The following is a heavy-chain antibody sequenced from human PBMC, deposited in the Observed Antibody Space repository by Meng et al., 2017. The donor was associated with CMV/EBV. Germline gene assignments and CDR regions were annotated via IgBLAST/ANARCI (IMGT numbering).Heavy chain of an antibody. CDR2: IYHSGSA. CDR3: ARGSDEAAAGTSYFDY. V-gene: IGHV4-4*02. D-gene: IGHD6-13*01. CDR1: GGSISSSNW. Sequence: GGSISSSNWWSWVRQPPGKGLEWIGEIYHSGSANYNPSLKSRVTISVDKSKTQFSLKLSSLTAADTAVYYCARGSDEAAAGTSYFDYWGQGTLVTVSS. J-gene: IGHJ4*02.